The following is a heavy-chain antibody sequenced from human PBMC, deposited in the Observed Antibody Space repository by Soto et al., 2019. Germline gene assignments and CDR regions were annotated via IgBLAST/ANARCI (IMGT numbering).Heavy chain of an antibody. CDR3: AVGGHIDY. Sequence: GGSLRLSCGASGFSFSIYWMSWVRQAPEKGLEWVANIKYDGSEKNYVDSVKGRFTISRDNTKNSLYLQLDSLRAEDTAVYYCAVGGHIDYCGPGTLVTVSS. CDR1: GFSFSIYW. V-gene: IGHV3-7*03. D-gene: IGHD3-16*01. CDR2: IKYDGSEK. J-gene: IGHJ4*02.